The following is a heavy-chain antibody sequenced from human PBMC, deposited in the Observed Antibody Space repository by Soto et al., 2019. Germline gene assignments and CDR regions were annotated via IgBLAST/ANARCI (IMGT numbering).Heavy chain of an antibody. CDR1: GEYISSGYH. Sequence: PSETLSLTCTVSGEYISSGYHWAWIRQPPGKGLEWIASIFHTGTTYYNPSFRSWGTISVDTSGNHFLLNLNSVKPADSARSLFARTDNVGFYPYF. V-gene: IGHV4-38-2*02. J-gene: IGHJ4*01. CDR2: IFHTGTT. D-gene: IGHD2-15*01. CDR3: ARTDNVGFYPYF.